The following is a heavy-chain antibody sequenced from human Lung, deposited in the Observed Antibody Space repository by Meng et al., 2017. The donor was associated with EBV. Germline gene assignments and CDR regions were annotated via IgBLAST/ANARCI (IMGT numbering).Heavy chain of an antibody. J-gene: IGHJ3*02. CDR2: IGPSGGAI. D-gene: IGHD2/OR15-2a*01. CDR3: AREISGLIAFSI. Sequence: QVQLVGAGGGLVKPGGSLGLSCAASGFTFSDYYMSWIRQAPGKGLEWVSYIGPSGGAIYYADSVKGRFTISRDNAKNSLYLQIKSLRAEDTAVYYCAREISGLIAFSIWGQGTMVTVSS. CDR1: GFTFSDYY. V-gene: IGHV3-11*01.